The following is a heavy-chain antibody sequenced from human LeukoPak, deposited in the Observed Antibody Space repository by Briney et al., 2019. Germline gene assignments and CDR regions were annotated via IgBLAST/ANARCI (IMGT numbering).Heavy chain of an antibody. CDR3: SRVRHSNGVEY. V-gene: IGHV3-72*01. CDR2: SNNKANSYTT. CDR1: GFTFSDYQ. J-gene: IGHJ4*02. Sequence: GGSLRLSCVASGFTFSDYQVDWVRQAPGKGLEWVGRSNNKANSYTTQYAASVQGRFTISRDESKNSLYMEMNSLKIEDTAVYYCSRVRHSNGVEYWGQGTLVTVSS. D-gene: IGHD4-11*01.